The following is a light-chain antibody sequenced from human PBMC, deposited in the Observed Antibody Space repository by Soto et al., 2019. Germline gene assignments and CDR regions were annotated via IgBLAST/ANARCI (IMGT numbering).Light chain of an antibody. J-gene: IGKJ3*01. CDR2: AAS. Sequence: DIPLTQSPSSLSASVGDRVTITCRASQYISRYLNWYQQKAGKAPQLLIYAASTLQGGVPSRFSGSESGTEFTLTISSLQPEDFATYYCQQTYTLPLTFGPGTKVDLK. CDR1: QYISRY. CDR3: QQTYTLPLT. V-gene: IGKV1-39*01.